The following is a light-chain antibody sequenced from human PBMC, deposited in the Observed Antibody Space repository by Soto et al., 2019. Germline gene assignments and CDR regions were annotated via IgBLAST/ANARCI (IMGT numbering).Light chain of an antibody. J-gene: IGLJ2*01. V-gene: IGLV2-14*01. CDR1: SNDVGGYNH. Sequence: QSALTQPASVSGSPGQSITISCTGTSNDVGGYNHVSWYQQHPGKAPKLIIYEVSYRPPGVSNRFSGSKSVNTASLTISVLQAEDEADYYCNSYSRTDPVVFAGGTKLTVL. CDR2: EVS. CDR3: NSYSRTDPVV.